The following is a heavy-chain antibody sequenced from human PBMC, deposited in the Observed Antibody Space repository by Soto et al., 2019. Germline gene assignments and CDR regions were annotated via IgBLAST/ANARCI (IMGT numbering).Heavy chain of an antibody. Sequence: GPSVKVSCKASGYTFTSYAMHWVRQAPGQRLEWMGWINAGNGNTKYSQKFQGRVTITRDTSASTAYMDLSSLRSEDTAVYYCARAYCGGDCYTLDCWGQATLVTVSS. V-gene: IGHV1-3*01. D-gene: IGHD2-21*02. CDR3: ARAYCGGDCYTLDC. J-gene: IGHJ4*02. CDR1: GYTFTSYA. CDR2: INAGNGNT.